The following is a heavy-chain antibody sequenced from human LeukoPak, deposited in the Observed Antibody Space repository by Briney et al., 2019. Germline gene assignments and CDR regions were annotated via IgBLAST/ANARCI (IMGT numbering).Heavy chain of an antibody. Sequence: GGSLRLSCTGSGFTFGDHAMSWVRQAPGKGLEWVSVIYSGGSTYYADSVKGRFTISRDNSKNTLYLQMNSLRAEDTAVYYCARLSGWSFFLDYWGQGTLVTVSS. V-gene: IGHV3-53*01. J-gene: IGHJ4*02. CDR1: GFTFGDHA. D-gene: IGHD6-19*01. CDR3: ARLSGWSFFLDY. CDR2: IYSGGST.